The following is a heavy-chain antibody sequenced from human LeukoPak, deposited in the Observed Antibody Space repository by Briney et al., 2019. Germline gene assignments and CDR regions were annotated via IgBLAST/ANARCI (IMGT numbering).Heavy chain of an antibody. CDR3: ARLTGDDPFDI. Sequence: GGSLRLSCAASGFTFSSYSMNWVRQAPGKGLEWVSSISSSSSYIYYADSVKGRFTISRDNAKNSLYLQMNSLRAEDPAVYYFARLTGDDPFDIWGQGTMVTVSS. J-gene: IGHJ3*02. V-gene: IGHV3-21*01. CDR1: GFTFSSYS. D-gene: IGHD3-10*01. CDR2: ISSSSSYI.